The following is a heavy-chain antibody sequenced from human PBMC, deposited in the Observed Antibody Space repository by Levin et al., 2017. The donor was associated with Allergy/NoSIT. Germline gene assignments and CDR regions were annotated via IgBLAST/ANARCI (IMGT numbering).Heavy chain of an antibody. Sequence: GGSLRLSCVASGFTFHDYTMCWVRQAPGKGLEWVSGINWNSGRIGYADSVKGRFTISRDNAKNSLYLQMNSLRTEDTALYYCAKGLFVRAATVYSFYAMDVWGQGTTVPVSS. J-gene: IGHJ6*02. D-gene: IGHD2-15*01. CDR3: AKGLFVRAATVYSFYAMDV. V-gene: IGHV3-9*01. CDR2: INWNSGRI. CDR1: GFTFHDYT.